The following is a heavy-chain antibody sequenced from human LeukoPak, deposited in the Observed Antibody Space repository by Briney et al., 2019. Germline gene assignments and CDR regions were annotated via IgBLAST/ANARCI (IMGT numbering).Heavy chain of an antibody. V-gene: IGHV3-7*04. CDR1: GFTFSSYW. CDR3: ARGGGTAMVPHTYYYYMDV. Sequence: PGGSLRLSCAASGFTFSSYWMSWVRQAPGKGLEWVANIKQDGSEKYYVDSVKGRFTISRDNAKNSLYLQMNSLSAEDPDVYYCARGGGTAMVPHTYYYYMDVWGKGTTVTVSS. D-gene: IGHD5-18*01. J-gene: IGHJ6*03. CDR2: IKQDGSEK.